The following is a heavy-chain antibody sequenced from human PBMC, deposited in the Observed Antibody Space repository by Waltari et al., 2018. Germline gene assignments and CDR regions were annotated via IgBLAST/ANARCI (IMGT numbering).Heavy chain of an antibody. CDR1: GFTFSSYG. CDR3: ARDGPIDTAMVSPFLFDY. CDR2: IWYDGSNK. D-gene: IGHD5-18*01. V-gene: IGHV3-33*01. Sequence: GESGGGVVQPGRSLRLSCAASGFTFSSYGMHWVRQAPGKGLEWVAVIWYDGSNKYYADSVKGRFTISRDNSKNTLYLQMNSLRAEDTAVYYCARDGPIDTAMVSPFLFDYWGQGTLVTVSS. J-gene: IGHJ4*02.